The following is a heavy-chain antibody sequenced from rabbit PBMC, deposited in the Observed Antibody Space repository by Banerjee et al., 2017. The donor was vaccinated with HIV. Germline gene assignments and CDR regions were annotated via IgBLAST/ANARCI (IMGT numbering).Heavy chain of an antibody. D-gene: IGHD4-1*01. CDR2: ISGTGGA. V-gene: IGHV1S45*01. CDR1: GFSFSDKYV. CDR3: ARDLAGVIGWNFKL. J-gene: IGHJ4*01. Sequence: QEQLEESGGDLVKPGRSLTLTCTASGFSFSDKYVMCWVRQAPGKGLEWIGCISGTGGAYYASWAKGRFTISKTSSTTVTLQINSLTAADTATYFCARDLAGVIGWNFKLWGQGTLVTVS.